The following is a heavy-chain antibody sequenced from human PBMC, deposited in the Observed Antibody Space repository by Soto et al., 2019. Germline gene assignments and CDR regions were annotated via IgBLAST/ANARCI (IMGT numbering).Heavy chain of an antibody. CDR2: IVPVFGRV. CDR3: AGVASGSTWDYFDY. Sequence: QVHLVQSGAEVRKPGSSVRVSCKASGDTFTKYAISWLRQAPGQGLEWMGGIVPVFGRVTYAQSFQDRVSIIADKSTATSYLELTSLTADDTAVYYCAGVASGSTWDYFDYWGQGTLVTVSS. CDR1: GDTFTKYA. V-gene: IGHV1-69*06. D-gene: IGHD3-10*01. J-gene: IGHJ4*02.